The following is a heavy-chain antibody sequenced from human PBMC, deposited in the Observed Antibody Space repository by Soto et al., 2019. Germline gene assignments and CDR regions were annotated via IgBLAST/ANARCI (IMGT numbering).Heavy chain of an antibody. CDR2: ISWDSGSI. V-gene: IGHV3-9*01. CDR3: AKDMRAGGGGWYGAFDI. Sequence: GGCLRLSCAASGFIFVDYAMHWVRQAPGKGLEWVSGISWDSGSIGYADSVKGRFTISRDNAKNSLYLQMNSLRAEDTALYYCAKDMRAGGGGWYGAFDIWGQGTMVTVSS. J-gene: IGHJ3*02. D-gene: IGHD6-19*01. CDR1: GFIFVDYA.